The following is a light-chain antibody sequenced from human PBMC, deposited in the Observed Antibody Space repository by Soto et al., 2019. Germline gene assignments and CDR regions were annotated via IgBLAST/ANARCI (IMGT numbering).Light chain of an antibody. CDR3: QQYNNWPIT. V-gene: IGKV3-15*01. Sequence: EIVMTQYPATLSVSPGERATLSCRASQSVSSNLAWYQQKPGQAPRLLIYGTSTRATGIPARFSGSGSGTEFTLTISSLQSEDFEIYYCQQYNNWPITFGQGTRLEIK. J-gene: IGKJ5*01. CDR2: GTS. CDR1: QSVSSN.